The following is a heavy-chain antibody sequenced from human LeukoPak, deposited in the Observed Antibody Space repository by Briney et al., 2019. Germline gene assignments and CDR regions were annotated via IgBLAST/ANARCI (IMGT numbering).Heavy chain of an antibody. CDR3: ARYVNYYDSSGDDAFDI. V-gene: IGHV3-30*03. CDR1: GFTFSSYG. D-gene: IGHD3-22*01. Sequence: GGSLRLSCAASGFTFSSYGMHWVRQAPGKGLEWVGVISYDGSNKYYADSVKGRFTISRDNSKNTLYLQMNSLRAEDTAVYYCARYVNYYDSSGDDAFDIWGQGTMVTVSS. CDR2: ISYDGSNK. J-gene: IGHJ3*02.